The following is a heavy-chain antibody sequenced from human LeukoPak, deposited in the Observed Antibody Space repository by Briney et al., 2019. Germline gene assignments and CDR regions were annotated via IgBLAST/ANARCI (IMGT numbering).Heavy chain of an antibody. CDR1: GFTVSTNY. J-gene: IGHJ4*02. CDR2: ISGSGGST. Sequence: PGGSLRLSCAVSGFTVSTNYMGWVRQAPGKGLEWVSAISGSGGSTYYADSVKGRFTISRDNSKNTLYLQMNSLRAEDTAVYYCAKAIKFSKQSLDYWGQGILVTVSS. V-gene: IGHV3-23*01. D-gene: IGHD5-24*01. CDR3: AKAIKFSKQSLDY.